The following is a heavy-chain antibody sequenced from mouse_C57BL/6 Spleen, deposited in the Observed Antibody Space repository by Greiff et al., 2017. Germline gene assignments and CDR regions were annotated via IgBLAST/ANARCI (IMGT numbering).Heavy chain of an antibody. CDR3: ARYYYDYDDGLYYAMDY. J-gene: IGHJ4*01. D-gene: IGHD2-4*01. V-gene: IGHV1-80*01. CDR2: IYPGDGDT. Sequence: VQLQQSGAELVKPGASVKISCKASGYAFSSYWMNWVKQRPGKGLEWIGQIYPGDGDTNYNGKFKGKATLTADKSSSTAYMQLSSLTSEDSAVYFCARYYYDYDDGLYYAMDYWGQGTSVTVSS. CDR1: GYAFSSYW.